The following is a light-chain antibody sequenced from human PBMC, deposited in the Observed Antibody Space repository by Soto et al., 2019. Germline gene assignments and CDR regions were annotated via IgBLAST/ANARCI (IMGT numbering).Light chain of an antibody. J-gene: IGKJ5*01. CDR1: QSISAW. Sequence: DIQMTQSPSTLSASVGDRVSINCRASQSISAWLAWYQQKPGKAPRLLIYKASSLESGVPSRFSGSGSGTEFTLTISSLQPDDFATYYCQQYNTYSITFGQGTRLEFK. CDR2: KAS. V-gene: IGKV1-5*03. CDR3: QQYNTYSIT.